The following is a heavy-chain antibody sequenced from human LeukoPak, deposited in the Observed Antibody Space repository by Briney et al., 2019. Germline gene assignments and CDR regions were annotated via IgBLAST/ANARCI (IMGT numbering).Heavy chain of an antibody. CDR2: IYSGGFT. D-gene: IGHD5-12*01. J-gene: IGHJ4*02. CDR1: GFTVSSNY. Sequence: GGSLRLSCAASGFTVSSNYMSWVRQAPGKGLEWVSIIYSGGFTCYAGSVKGRFTISRDTSKNTLYLQMNSLRAEDTAVYYCARGRYSGYDLSFDYWGQGTLVTVSS. CDR3: ARGRYSGYDLSFDY. V-gene: IGHV3-53*01.